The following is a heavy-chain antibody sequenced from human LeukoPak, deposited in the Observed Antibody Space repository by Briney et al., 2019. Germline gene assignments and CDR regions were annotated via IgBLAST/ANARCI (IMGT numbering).Heavy chain of an antibody. CDR3: ARVDVDDSSGYYSDFDY. CDR2: SSAYNGNT. Sequence: ASVKVSCKASGYTFTSYGISWVRQAPGQGLEWMGWSSAYNGNTNYAQKLQVRVTMTTDTSTSTAYMELRSLRSDDTAVYYCARVDVDDSSGYYSDFDYWGQGTLVTVSS. D-gene: IGHD3-22*01. V-gene: IGHV1-18*01. J-gene: IGHJ4*02. CDR1: GYTFTSYG.